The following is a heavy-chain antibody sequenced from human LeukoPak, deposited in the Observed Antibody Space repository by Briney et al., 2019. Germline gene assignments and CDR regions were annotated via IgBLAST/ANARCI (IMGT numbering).Heavy chain of an antibody. Sequence: GASVKVSCKASGYTFTSYCMHWVRQAPGQGLEWMGIINPSGGSTSYAQKFQGRVTMTRDTSTSTVYMELSSLRSEDTAVYYCARPPDDYGGNSGPAFDIWGQGTMVTVSS. D-gene: IGHD4-23*01. CDR2: INPSGGST. J-gene: IGHJ3*02. V-gene: IGHV1-46*01. CDR3: ARPPDDYGGNSGPAFDI. CDR1: GYTFTSYC.